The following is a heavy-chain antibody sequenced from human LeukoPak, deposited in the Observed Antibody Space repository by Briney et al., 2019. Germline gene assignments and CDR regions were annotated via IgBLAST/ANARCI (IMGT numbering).Heavy chain of an antibody. CDR1: GGSISSYY. V-gene: IGHV4-59*12. Sequence: SETLSLTCTVSGGSISSYYWSWIRQPPGKGLEWIGSIYYSGSTYYNPSLKSRVTISVDTSKNQFSMKLSSVTAADTAVYYCARPYYDSSGPPGYWGQGTLVTVSS. D-gene: IGHD3-22*01. J-gene: IGHJ4*02. CDR3: ARPYYDSSGPPGY. CDR2: IYYSGST.